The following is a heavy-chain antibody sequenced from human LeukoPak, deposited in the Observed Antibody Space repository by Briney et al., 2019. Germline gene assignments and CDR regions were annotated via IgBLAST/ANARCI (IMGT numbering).Heavy chain of an antibody. Sequence: SETLSLTCAVYGGSFSGYYWSWIRQPPGKGLEWIGEINHSGSTNYNPSLKGRVTISVDTSKNQFSLKLSSVTAADTAVYYCARGYCSGGSCYSYYYYNYMDVWGKGTTVTVSS. CDR3: ARGYCSGGSCYSYYYYNYMDV. D-gene: IGHD2-15*01. J-gene: IGHJ6*03. CDR2: INHSGST. CDR1: GGSFSGYY. V-gene: IGHV4-34*01.